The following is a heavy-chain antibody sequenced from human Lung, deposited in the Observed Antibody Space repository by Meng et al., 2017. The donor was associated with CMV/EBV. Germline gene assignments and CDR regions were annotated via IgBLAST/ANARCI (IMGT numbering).Heavy chain of an antibody. Sequence: SXTLSLXCTVSGDSITSSSYYWGWIRQPPGKGLEWIGSMYYSANTYYNPSLKSRVTISVDTSQNQLSLTLTSVTAADTAVYYCAFSSGADYGSGSRDYWGQGTXVTVSS. V-gene: IGHV4-39*01. CDR1: GDSITSSSYY. J-gene: IGHJ4*02. CDR3: AFSSGADYGSGSRDY. CDR2: MYYSANT. D-gene: IGHD3-10*01.